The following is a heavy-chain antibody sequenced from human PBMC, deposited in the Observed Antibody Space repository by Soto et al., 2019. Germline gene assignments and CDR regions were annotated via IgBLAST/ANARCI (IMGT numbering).Heavy chain of an antibody. V-gene: IGHV3-74*01. Sequence: EVQLVESGGGLVQPGASLRLSCAASGFTFSSYWMHWVRQAPGKGLVWVSRINSDGSSTSYAGSVKGRFTISRDNAKNTLYLQMNSLRAEDTAVYYCVRTSLVEAAATREDYWGQGTLVTVSS. CDR3: VRTSLVEAAATREDY. CDR1: GFTFSSYW. D-gene: IGHD2-15*01. CDR2: INSDGSST. J-gene: IGHJ4*02.